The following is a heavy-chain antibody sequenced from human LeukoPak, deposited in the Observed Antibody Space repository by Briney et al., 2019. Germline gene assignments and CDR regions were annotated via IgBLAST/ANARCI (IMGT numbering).Heavy chain of an antibody. Sequence: GGSLRLSCAASGFTFSTYSMNWVRQAPGKGLEWVSSISSGSSFIYYADSVKGRFTISRDNAKNSLFLQMNSLRSEDTAVYYCARESSGYFYWGQGTLVTVSS. J-gene: IGHJ4*02. CDR1: GFTFSTYS. CDR3: ARESSGYFY. D-gene: IGHD3-22*01. V-gene: IGHV3-21*01. CDR2: ISSGSSFI.